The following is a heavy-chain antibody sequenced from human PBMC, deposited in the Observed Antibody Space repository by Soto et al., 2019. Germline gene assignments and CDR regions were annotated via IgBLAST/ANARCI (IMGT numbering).Heavy chain of an antibody. J-gene: IGHJ4*02. CDR3: AREVVVVVPAATQHFDY. V-gene: IGHV4-30-4*01. CDR1: GGSISSGDYY. Sequence: QVQLQESGPGLVKPSQTLSLTCTVSGGSISSGDYYWSWIRQPPGKGLEWIGYIYYSGSTYYNPSRKSRVTISVDTSKNQFSLKLSSVTAADTAVYYCAREVVVVVPAATQHFDYWGQGTLVTVSS. CDR2: IYYSGST. D-gene: IGHD2-2*01.